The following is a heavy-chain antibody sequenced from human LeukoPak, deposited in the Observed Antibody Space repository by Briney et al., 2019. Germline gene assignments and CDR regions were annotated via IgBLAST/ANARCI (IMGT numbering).Heavy chain of an antibody. D-gene: IGHD6-19*01. CDR3: AKARAVAGLNWFDP. Sequence: PGGSLRLSCAAAGFTFSIYAMSWVRQAPGKGLEWVSAISGSGGSTYYADSVKGRFTISRDNSKNTLYLQMNSLRAEDTAVYYCAKARAVAGLNWFDPWGQGTLVTVSS. CDR1: GFTFSIYA. J-gene: IGHJ5*02. V-gene: IGHV3-23*01. CDR2: ISGSGGST.